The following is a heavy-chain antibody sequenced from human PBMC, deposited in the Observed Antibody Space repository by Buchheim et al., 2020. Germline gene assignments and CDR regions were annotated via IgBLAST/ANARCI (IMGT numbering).Heavy chain of an antibody. CDR1: GFTFSSYA. CDR2: IKQDGSEK. Sequence: EVQLLESGGGLVQPGGSLRLSCAASGFTFSSYAMSWVRQAPGKGLEWVATIKQDGSEKLYVDSVKGRFTISRDNAKSSLYVEMNSLRVEDTAVYYCARLRGESTEYDCWGQGTL. CDR3: ARLRGESTEYDC. V-gene: IGHV3-7*01. D-gene: IGHD3-16*01. J-gene: IGHJ4*02.